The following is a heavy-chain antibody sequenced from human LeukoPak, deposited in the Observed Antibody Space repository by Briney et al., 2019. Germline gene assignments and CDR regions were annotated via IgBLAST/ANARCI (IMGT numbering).Heavy chain of an antibody. D-gene: IGHD5-24*01. Sequence: SETLSLTCAVYGYSISSGYYWGWIRQPPGKGLEWIGSIYHSGSTYYNPSLKSRVTISVDTSKNQFSLKLSSVTAADTAVYYCARLGGYKNQYYFDYWGQGTLVTVSS. V-gene: IGHV4-38-2*01. CDR2: IYHSGST. J-gene: IGHJ4*02. CDR3: ARLGGYKNQYYFDY. CDR1: GYSISSGYY.